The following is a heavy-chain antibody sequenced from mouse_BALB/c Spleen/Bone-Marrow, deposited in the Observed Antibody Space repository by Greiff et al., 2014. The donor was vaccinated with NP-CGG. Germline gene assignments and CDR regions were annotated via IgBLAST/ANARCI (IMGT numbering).Heavy chain of an antibody. CDR1: GFTFGSYT. V-gene: IGHV5-6-4*01. Sequence: EVHLVESGGGLVKPGGSLKLSCAASGFTFGSYTMSWVRQTPEKRLEWVATISSGGSYTYYPDSVKGRFTISRDNAKNTLYLQMSSLKSEDTAMYYCTRDGKGNYDYAMDYWGQGTSVTVSS. CDR3: TRDGKGNYDYAMDY. D-gene: IGHD2-1*01. J-gene: IGHJ4*01. CDR2: ISSGGSYT.